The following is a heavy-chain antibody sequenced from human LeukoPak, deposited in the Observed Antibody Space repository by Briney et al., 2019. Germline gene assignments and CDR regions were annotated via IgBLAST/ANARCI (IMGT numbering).Heavy chain of an antibody. CDR3: ARAPGGYCSSTSCSLLGYYYMDV. Sequence: GGALRLSCAAAGFTFSSYGMHWVRQAPGKGLEWVALIRYDGSNKYYADSVKGRFTISRDNSKNTLNLQMNSLRVEDTAVYYCARAPGGYCSSTSCSLLGYYYMDVWGKGTTVTVS. CDR1: GFTFSSYG. J-gene: IGHJ6*03. CDR2: IRYDGSNK. V-gene: IGHV3-30*02. D-gene: IGHD2-2*01.